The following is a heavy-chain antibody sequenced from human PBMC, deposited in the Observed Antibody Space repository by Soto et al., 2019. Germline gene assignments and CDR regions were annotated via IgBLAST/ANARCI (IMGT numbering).Heavy chain of an antibody. CDR2: ISSSGSTI. V-gene: IGHV3-48*03. D-gene: IGHD2-15*01. CDR1: GFTFSSYE. Sequence: GGSLRLSCAASGFTFSSYEMNWVRQAPGKGLEWVSYISSSGSTIYYADSVKGRFTISRDNAKNSLYLQMNSLRAEDTAVYYCARDRGYCSGGSCYRGYYYYGMDVWGQGTTVTVSS. CDR3: ARDRGYCSGGSCYRGYYYYGMDV. J-gene: IGHJ6*02.